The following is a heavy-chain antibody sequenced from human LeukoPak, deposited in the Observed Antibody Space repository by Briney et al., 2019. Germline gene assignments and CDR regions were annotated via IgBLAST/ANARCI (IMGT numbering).Heavy chain of an antibody. Sequence: GGSLRLSCAASGFTFSNYGRHGVRQAPGKGLEWVAVISYDGSNKYYADSVKGRFTISRDNSKNTLYLQMNSLRAEDTAVYYCAGYYFDYWGQGTLVTVSS. V-gene: IGHV3-30*03. J-gene: IGHJ4*02. CDR3: AGYYFDY. CDR1: GFTFSNYG. CDR2: ISYDGSNK.